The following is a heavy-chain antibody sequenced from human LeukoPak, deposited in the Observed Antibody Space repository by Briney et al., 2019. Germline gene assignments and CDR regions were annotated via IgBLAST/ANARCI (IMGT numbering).Heavy chain of an antibody. Sequence: GGSLRLSCAASGFTFSSTWMHWLRQAPGKGLVWVSHINSDETTTYADSVKGRFTISRDNAKNTLYLQMNSLRAEDTAVYYCAALTGFWGQGTLVTVSS. V-gene: IGHV3-74*01. J-gene: IGHJ4*02. CDR1: GFTFSSTW. CDR2: INSDETT. D-gene: IGHD4-11*01. CDR3: AALTGF.